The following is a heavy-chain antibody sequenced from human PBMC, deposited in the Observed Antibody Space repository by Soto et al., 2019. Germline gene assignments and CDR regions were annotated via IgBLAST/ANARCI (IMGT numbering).Heavy chain of an antibody. Sequence: ASVKVSCKASGYTFTSYDINWVRQATGQGLEWMGWMNPNSGNTGYAQKFQGRVTMTRNTSISTAYMELSSLRSEDTAMYYCALVVRGVMKEAYYFDYWGQGTLVTVSS. J-gene: IGHJ4*02. V-gene: IGHV1-8*01. CDR2: MNPNSGNT. D-gene: IGHD3-10*01. CDR1: GYTFTSYD. CDR3: ALVVRGVMKEAYYFDY.